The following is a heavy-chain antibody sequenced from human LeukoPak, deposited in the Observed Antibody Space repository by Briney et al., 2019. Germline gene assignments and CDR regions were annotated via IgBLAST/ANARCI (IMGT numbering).Heavy chain of an antibody. Sequence: SETLSLTCTVSGGSISSRSNYWAWIRQPPGKGLEWIGSIYYSGSTYYNPSLESRVTISVDTSKNQFPLKVSSVTAADTAVYYCARQINPWGAVAAFSGTNFDYWGQGTLVTVSS. J-gene: IGHJ4*02. CDR3: ARQINPWGAVAAFSGTNFDY. V-gene: IGHV4-39*01. CDR1: GGSISSRSNY. D-gene: IGHD6-19*01. CDR2: IYYSGST.